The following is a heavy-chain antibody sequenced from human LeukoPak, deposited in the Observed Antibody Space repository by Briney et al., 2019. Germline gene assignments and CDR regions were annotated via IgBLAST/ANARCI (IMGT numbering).Heavy chain of an antibody. CDR1: GFTFSHYS. CDR3: AKDAQRGFDYSNSLQH. V-gene: IGHV3-33*06. D-gene: IGHD4-11*01. CDR2: IWFDGSDK. Sequence: SLCLSCAASGFTFSHYSMHWVCQGPGAGLGLVAVIWFDGSDKYNAKSVKGRFTISRDNSKNSLYLQMNSLRAEDTAVYYCAKDAQRGFDYSNSLQHWGQGALVTVSS. J-gene: IGHJ1*01.